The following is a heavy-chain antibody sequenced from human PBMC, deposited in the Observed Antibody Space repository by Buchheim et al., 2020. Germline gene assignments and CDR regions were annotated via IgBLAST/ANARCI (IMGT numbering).Heavy chain of an antibody. J-gene: IGHJ6*02. CDR1: GYTFTGYY. Sequence: QVQLVQSGAEVKKPGASVKVSCKASGYTFTGYYIHWVRQAPGQGLEWMGWINPNSGGTNYAQKLQGRVTMTRDTSISTAYMELSRLRSDDTAVYYCARFLRISLITMMRFGGMDVWGQGTT. CDR3: ARFLRISLITMMRFGGMDV. V-gene: IGHV1-2*02. CDR2: INPNSGGT. D-gene: IGHD3-22*01.